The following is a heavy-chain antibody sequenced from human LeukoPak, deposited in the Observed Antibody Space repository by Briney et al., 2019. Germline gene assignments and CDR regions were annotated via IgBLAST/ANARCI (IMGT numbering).Heavy chain of an antibody. CDR3: ARDDCSSISCYHNWFDP. CDR2: IKQDGSEK. J-gene: IGHJ5*02. CDR1: GFTFSSYW. D-gene: IGHD2-2*01. Sequence: GGSLRLSCAASGFTFSSYWMSWVRQAPGKGLEWVANIKQDGSEKYYADSVKGRFTISRDNAKNSLYLQMNSLRAEDTAVYYCARDDCSSISCYHNWFDPWGQGTLVTVSS. V-gene: IGHV3-7*01.